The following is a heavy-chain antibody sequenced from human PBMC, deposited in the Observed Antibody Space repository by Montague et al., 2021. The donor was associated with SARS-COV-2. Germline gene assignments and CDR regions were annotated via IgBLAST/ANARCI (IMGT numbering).Heavy chain of an antibody. J-gene: IGHJ6*03. CDR2: ISWNGASI. D-gene: IGHD3-3*01. V-gene: IGHV3-9*01. CDR1: GFTFDDYA. CDR3: VKDGADFAVVNFYYMDV. Sequence: SLRLSCAVSGFTFDDYAMHWVRHAPGKGLEWVSSISWNGASIAYADSVKGRFIISRDNAENSLSLQMNSLRAEDTALYYCVKDGADFAVVNFYYMDVWGKGTTVTVSS.